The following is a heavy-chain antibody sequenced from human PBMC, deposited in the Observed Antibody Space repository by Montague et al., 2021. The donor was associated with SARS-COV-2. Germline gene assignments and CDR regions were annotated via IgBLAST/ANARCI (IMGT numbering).Heavy chain of an antibody. CDR3: ARKGGGRSDLAY. CDR1: FDAIGADNR. Sequence: SETLSLTCVETFDAIGADNRWTWVGQTPGIHSERVGEIYHTGRTKYKPSLKSRVSMSVDKSWNQFSLRLTSVTAADTAIYYCARKGGGRSDLAYWGQGTLVTVSS. J-gene: IGHJ4*02. D-gene: IGHD1-26*01. V-gene: IGHV4-4*02. CDR2: IYHTGRT.